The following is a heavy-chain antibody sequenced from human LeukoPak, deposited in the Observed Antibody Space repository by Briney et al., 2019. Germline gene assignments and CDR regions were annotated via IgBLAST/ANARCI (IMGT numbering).Heavy chain of an antibody. J-gene: IGHJ4*02. D-gene: IGHD5-18*01. V-gene: IGHV3-23*01. CDR1: GFTFSSYA. CDR3: AKDTLIQLWSGATHHY. CDR2: ISGSGGST. Sequence: GGSLRLSCAASGFTFSSYAMSWVRQAPGKGLEWVSAISGSGGSTYYADSVKGRFTISRDNSKNTLYLQMNSLRAEDTAVYYCAKDTLIQLWSGATHHYWGQGTLVTVSS.